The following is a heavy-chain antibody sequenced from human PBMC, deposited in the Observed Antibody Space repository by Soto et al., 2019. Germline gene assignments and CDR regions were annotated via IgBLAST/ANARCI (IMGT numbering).Heavy chain of an antibody. J-gene: IGHJ4*02. D-gene: IGHD2-21*01. CDR2: IYYSGST. CDR1: GGSISSSSYY. V-gene: IGHV4-39*02. CDR3: ARESYSSLY. Sequence: SETLSLTCTVSGGSISSSSYYWGWIRQPPGKGLEWIGSIYYSGSTYYNPSLKSRVTISVDTSKNQFSLKLSSVTAADTAVYYCARESYSSLYWGQGTLVTVSS.